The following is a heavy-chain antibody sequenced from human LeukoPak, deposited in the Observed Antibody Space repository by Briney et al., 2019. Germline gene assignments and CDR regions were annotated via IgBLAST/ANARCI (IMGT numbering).Heavy chain of an antibody. CDR2: IYHSGST. Sequence: SETLSLTCAVSVYSISSGYYWGWIRQPPGKGLEWIGSIYHSGSTYYKPSLKSRVTISVDTAKNQFSLKLSSVTAADTAVYYRARVVPAGYYFDYWGQGTLVTVSS. J-gene: IGHJ4*02. CDR1: VYSISSGYY. CDR3: ARVVPAGYYFDY. D-gene: IGHD2-2*01. V-gene: IGHV4-38-2*01.